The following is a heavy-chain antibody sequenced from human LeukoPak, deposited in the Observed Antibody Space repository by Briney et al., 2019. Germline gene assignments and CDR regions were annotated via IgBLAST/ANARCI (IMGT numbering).Heavy chain of an antibody. D-gene: IGHD3-10*01. V-gene: IGHV4-39*01. Sequence: SETLSLTCTVSGGSISSSSYYWGWIRQPPGKGLEWIGSIYYSGSTYYNPSLKSRVTISVDTSKNQFSLKLSSVTAADTAVYYCARTNYYGSRYNWFDPWGQGTLVTVSS. CDR2: IYYSGST. CDR3: ARTNYYGSRYNWFDP. J-gene: IGHJ5*02. CDR1: GGSISSSSYY.